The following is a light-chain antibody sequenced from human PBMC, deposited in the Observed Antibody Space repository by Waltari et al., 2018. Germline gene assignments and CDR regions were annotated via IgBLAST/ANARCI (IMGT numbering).Light chain of an antibody. J-gene: IGKJ4*01. V-gene: IGKV1-9*01. CDR2: SAS. CDR3: QQLSSQPLT. Sequence: DIQLTQSPSFLSASVGDRVTITCRASQGISSYVAWYQQNPGKAPRLLIHSASTLQSGVPSRFSGSGSGTEFTLTISSRQPEDFASYYCQQLSSQPLTFGGGTKVEI. CDR1: QGISSY.